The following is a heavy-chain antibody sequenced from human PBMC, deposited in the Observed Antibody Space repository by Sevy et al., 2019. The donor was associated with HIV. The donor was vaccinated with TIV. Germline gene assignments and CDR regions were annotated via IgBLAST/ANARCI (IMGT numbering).Heavy chain of an antibody. CDR1: GFTFSSYA. CDR3: AKDLGYCSSTSCYRYAFDI. V-gene: IGHV3-23*01. D-gene: IGHD2-2*01. Sequence: GGSLRLSCAASGFTFSSYAMSWVRQAPGKGLEWVSAISGSGGSTYYADSVKGRFTISRDNSKNTLDLQMNSLRAEDTAVYYCAKDLGYCSSTSCYRYAFDIWGQGTMVTVSS. J-gene: IGHJ3*02. CDR2: ISGSGGST.